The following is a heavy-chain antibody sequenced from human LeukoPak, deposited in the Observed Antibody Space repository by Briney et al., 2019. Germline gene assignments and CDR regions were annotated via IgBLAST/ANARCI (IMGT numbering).Heavy chain of an antibody. D-gene: IGHD6-13*01. CDR3: ARGSFDSSSWYVDFEY. V-gene: IGHV3-66*01. Sequence: GGSLRPSCAASGFIVSTNYMSWVRQAPGKGLEWVSVIYSGGSTNYADSVKGRFTISRDNAKNTLYLEMNSLRAEDTAIYYCARGSFDSSSWYVDFEYWGQGTLVTVSS. CDR1: GFIVSTNY. J-gene: IGHJ4*02. CDR2: IYSGGST.